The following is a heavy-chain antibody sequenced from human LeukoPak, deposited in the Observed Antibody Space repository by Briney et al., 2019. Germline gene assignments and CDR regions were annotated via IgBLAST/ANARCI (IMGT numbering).Heavy chain of an antibody. CDR1: GYRFTRYW. V-gene: IGHV5-51*01. Sequence: GESLKISCKASGYRFTRYWVGWVRQMPGKGLEWMGIIYPDDSDTRYSPSFRGQVTMSADKSISTTYLQWSSLKASDTAMYYCARGARGGDYWGQGTLVTVSS. CDR2: IYPDDSDT. D-gene: IGHD3-10*01. J-gene: IGHJ4*02. CDR3: ARGARGGDY.